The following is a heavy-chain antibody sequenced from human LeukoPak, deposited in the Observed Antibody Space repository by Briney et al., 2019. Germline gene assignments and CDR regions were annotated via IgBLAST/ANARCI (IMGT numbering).Heavy chain of an antibody. Sequence: SETLSLTCAVYGGSISSYYWSWIRQPAGKGLEWIGRIYTSGSTNYNPSLKSRVTMSVDTSKNQFSLKLSSVTAADTAVYYCARVIRSTTEYYYYMDVWGKGTTVTVSS. CDR2: IYTSGST. V-gene: IGHV4-59*10. CDR3: ARVIRSTTEYYYYMDV. J-gene: IGHJ6*03. CDR1: GGSISSYY. D-gene: IGHD4-17*01.